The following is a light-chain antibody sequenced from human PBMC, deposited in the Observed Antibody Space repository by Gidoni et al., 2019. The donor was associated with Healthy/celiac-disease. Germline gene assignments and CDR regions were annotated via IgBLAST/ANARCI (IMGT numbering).Light chain of an antibody. CDR3: CSYAGSYSWV. CDR1: SSDVGGYNY. CDR2: DFS. V-gene: IGLV2-11*01. J-gene: IGLJ3*02. Sequence: QSALNPPRSVSGSPEKSITISCTGTSSDVGGYNYVSWYQQHPGKAPKLMIYDFSTRPAGFPDRFSGSKSGNTASPTISGLQAEDEADYYCCSYAGSYSWVFGGGTKLTVL.